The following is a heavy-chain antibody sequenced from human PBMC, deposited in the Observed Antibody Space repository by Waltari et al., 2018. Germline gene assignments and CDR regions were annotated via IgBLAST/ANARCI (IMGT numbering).Heavy chain of an antibody. CDR3: ARDDLEASFDY. D-gene: IGHD3-9*01. J-gene: IGHJ6*04. CDR1: GFTFSSDS. V-gene: IGHV3-48*04. Sequence: EVQLVESGGGLVQPGGSLRLSCAASGFTFSSDSMNWVRQAPGKGLEWVSYISSSSSTIYYADSVKGRFTISRDNAKNSLYLQMNSLRAEDTAVYYCARDDLEASFDYWGKGTTVTVSS. CDR2: ISSSSSTI.